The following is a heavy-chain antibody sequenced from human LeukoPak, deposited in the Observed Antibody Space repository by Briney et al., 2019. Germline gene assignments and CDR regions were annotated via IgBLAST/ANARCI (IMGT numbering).Heavy chain of an antibody. Sequence: PSETLSLTCTVSGGSITGYYWSWIRQPPGKGLEWIGQIYYTGGTSYNPSLKSRVAISVDTSKNQFSLKLSSVTAADTAVYYCARGSDSQRYRFYYWGQGTLVTVSS. J-gene: IGHJ4*02. CDR3: ARGSDSQRYRFYY. CDR2: IYYTGGT. V-gene: IGHV4-59*01. D-gene: IGHD1-26*01. CDR1: GGSITGYY.